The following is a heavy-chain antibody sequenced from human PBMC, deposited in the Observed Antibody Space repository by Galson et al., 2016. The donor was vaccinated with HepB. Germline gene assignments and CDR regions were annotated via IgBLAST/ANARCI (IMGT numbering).Heavy chain of an antibody. CDR1: GYTFSTYG. CDR3: ARYGDLRFDY. J-gene: IGHJ4*02. V-gene: IGHV1-18*01. D-gene: IGHD4-17*01. Sequence: SVKVSCKASGYTFSTYGISWVRQAPGQGLEWMGWISAYTGNTNYAQDFQDRFTMTIDTSTATAYMEVGSLRSDDTAMYYCARYGDLRFDYWGQGTLVTVSP. CDR2: ISAYTGNT.